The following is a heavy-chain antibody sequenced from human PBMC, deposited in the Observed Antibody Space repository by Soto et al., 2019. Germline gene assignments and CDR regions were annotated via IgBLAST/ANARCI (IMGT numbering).Heavy chain of an antibody. Sequence: ASVKVSCKASGYTFTSYGISWVRQAPGQGLEWMGWISAYNGNTNYAQKLQGRVTMTTDTSTSTACMELRSLRSDDTAVYYCARDKRYCSGGSCYPDYWGQGTLVTVSS. V-gene: IGHV1-18*01. CDR2: ISAYNGNT. J-gene: IGHJ4*02. CDR1: GYTFTSYG. D-gene: IGHD2-15*01. CDR3: ARDKRYCSGGSCYPDY.